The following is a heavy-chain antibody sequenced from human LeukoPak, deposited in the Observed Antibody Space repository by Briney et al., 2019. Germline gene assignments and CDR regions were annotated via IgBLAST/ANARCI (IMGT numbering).Heavy chain of an antibody. V-gene: IGHV4-39*07. Sequence: SETLSLTCTVSGGSISSSSYYWGWIRQPPGKGLEWIGSIYYSGSTYYNPSLKSRVTISVDTSKNQFSLKLSSVTAADTAVYYCARGYDSSGYCYFDYWGQGTLVTVSS. CDR1: GGSISSSSYY. D-gene: IGHD3-22*01. J-gene: IGHJ4*02. CDR3: ARGYDSSGYCYFDY. CDR2: IYYSGST.